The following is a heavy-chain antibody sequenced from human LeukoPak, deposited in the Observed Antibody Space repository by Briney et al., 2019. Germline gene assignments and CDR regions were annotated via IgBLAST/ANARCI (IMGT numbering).Heavy chain of an antibody. D-gene: IGHD3-10*01. CDR1: GGSISSSSYY. V-gene: IGHV4-39*07. J-gene: IGHJ4*02. Sequence: PSETLSLTCTVSGGSISSSSYYWGWIRQPPGKGLEWIGSIYYSGSTYYNPSLKSRVTISVDTSKNQFSLKLSSVTAADTAVYYCARALGLWFGELLSPPPPDYWGQGTLVTVSS. CDR3: ARALGLWFGELLSPPPPDY. CDR2: IYYSGST.